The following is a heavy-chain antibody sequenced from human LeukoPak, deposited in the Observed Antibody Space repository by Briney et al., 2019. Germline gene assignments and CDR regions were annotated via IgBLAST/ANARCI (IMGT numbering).Heavy chain of an antibody. CDR3: ARGRRGYSNYQDY. CDR1: GGTFSSYA. J-gene: IGHJ4*02. D-gene: IGHD4-11*01. CDR2: IIPILGIA. V-gene: IGHV1-69*04. Sequence: GASVKVSCKASGGTFSSYAISWVRPAPGQGLGWMGRIIPILGIANYAQKFQGRVTITADKSTSTAYIEMSSLRSEDTAVYYCARGRRGYSNYQDYWGQGTLVTVSS.